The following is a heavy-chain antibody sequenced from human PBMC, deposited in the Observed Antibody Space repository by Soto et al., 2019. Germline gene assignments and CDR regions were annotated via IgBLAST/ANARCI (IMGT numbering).Heavy chain of an antibody. CDR2: ISSSSSYI. V-gene: IGHV3-21*01. CDR1: GFTFSSHS. Sequence: TGGSLRLPCAASGFTFSSHSMNLVRQAPGKGLEWVSSISSSSSYIYYADSVQGRFTISRDNANHSPYLQMNSLRAEETAVYYCARDLIAAAVLFDYWGQGTLVTVSS. J-gene: IGHJ4*02. CDR3: ARDLIAAAVLFDY. D-gene: IGHD6-13*01.